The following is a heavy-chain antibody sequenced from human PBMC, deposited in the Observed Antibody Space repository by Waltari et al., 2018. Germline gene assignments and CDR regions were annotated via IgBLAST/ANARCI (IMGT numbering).Heavy chain of an antibody. CDR3: ARAWFNSGFDY. V-gene: IGHV1-2*02. CDR1: GYNLTGNY. J-gene: IGHJ4*02. Sequence: QVQLVQSGAEVKRPGASVKVTCKASGYNLTGNYIHWVRQAPGQGLEWMGWIHPNSGATDYAQKFQGRVTMTLDTSITTVYMELGWLGSEDTAIYYCARAWFNSGFDYWGQGSLVAVSS. CDR2: IHPNSGAT. D-gene: IGHD1-26*01.